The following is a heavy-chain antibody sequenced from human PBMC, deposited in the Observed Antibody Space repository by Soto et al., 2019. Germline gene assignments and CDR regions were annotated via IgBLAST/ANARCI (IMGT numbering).Heavy chain of an antibody. D-gene: IGHD6-13*01. CDR1: GYSFTSYW. J-gene: IGHJ6*03. CDR3: ARHIVAAAGLTANPKYYYYYYMDV. V-gene: IGHV5-51*01. Sequence: PGESLKISCKGSGYSFTSYWIGWVRQMPGKGLEWMGIIYPGDSDTRYSPSFQGQVTISADKSISTAYLQWSSLKASDTAMYYYARHIVAAAGLTANPKYYYYYYMDVWGKGTTVTVSS. CDR2: IYPGDSDT.